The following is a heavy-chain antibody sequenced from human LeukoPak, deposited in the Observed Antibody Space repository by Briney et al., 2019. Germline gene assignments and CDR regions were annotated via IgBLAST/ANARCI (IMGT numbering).Heavy chain of an antibody. J-gene: IGHJ4*02. CDR3: ARDTLWDY. CDR2: INPSGGST. D-gene: IGHD5-18*01. Sequence: ASVKVSCKASGGTFSSYAISWVRQAPGQGLEWMRIINPSGGSTSYAQKFQGRVTMTRDTSTSTVYMELSSLRSEDTAVYYCARDTLWDYWGQGTLVTVSS. CDR1: GGTFSSYA. V-gene: IGHV1-46*01.